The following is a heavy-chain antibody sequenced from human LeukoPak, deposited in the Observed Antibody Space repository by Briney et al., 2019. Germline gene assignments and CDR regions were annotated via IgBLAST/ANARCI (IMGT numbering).Heavy chain of an antibody. J-gene: IGHJ3*02. CDR2: IYPDDSDT. Sequence: GESLKISCKGSRYTFSSYWIGWVRQMPGKGLEWMGNIYPDDSDTSYSPSFQGQFTISADKSISTAYLQWSSLKASDTAMYYCARRGRADIVVVPAATDDAFDIWGQGTMVTVSS. V-gene: IGHV5-51*01. CDR3: ARRGRADIVVVPAATDDAFDI. D-gene: IGHD2-2*01. CDR1: RYTFSSYW.